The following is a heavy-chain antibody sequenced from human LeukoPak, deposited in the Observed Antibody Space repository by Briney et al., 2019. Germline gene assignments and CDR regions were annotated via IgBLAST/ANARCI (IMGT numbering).Heavy chain of an antibody. D-gene: IGHD6-13*01. V-gene: IGHV4-59*01. Sequence: SETLSLTCTVSGGSISSYYWSWIRQPPGKGLEWIGYIYYSGSTNYNPSLKSRVTISVDTSKNQFSLKLSSVTAADTAVYYCARNRGYSSSWYDYWGQGTLVTVSS. CDR1: GGSISSYY. J-gene: IGHJ4*02. CDR3: ARNRGYSSSWYDY. CDR2: IYYSGST.